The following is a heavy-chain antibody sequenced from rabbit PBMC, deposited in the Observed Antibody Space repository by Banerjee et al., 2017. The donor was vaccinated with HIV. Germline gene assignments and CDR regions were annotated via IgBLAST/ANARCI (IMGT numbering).Heavy chain of an antibody. D-gene: IGHD3-3*01. J-gene: IGHJ3*01. CDR1: GFDFSSSYW. Sequence: QEQLEESGGDLVKPEGSLTLTCKASGFDFSSSYWIYWVRQAPWEGLEWIGCIDTGSGSTVYATWVNGRFTISKTSSTTVTLQMTTVTAADTATYFCARVWALWGQGTLVTVS. CDR2: IDTGSGST. CDR3: ARVWAL. V-gene: IGHV1S45*01.